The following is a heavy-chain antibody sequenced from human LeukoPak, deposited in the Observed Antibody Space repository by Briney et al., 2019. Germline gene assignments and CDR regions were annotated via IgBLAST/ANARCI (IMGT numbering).Heavy chain of an antibody. CDR3: KSGGAAPGNFDS. Sequence: GGSLRLSCAASGFTFTSYWMSWMRQAPGKGLQWVANIKHVGCEQYYVDSVEGRFTISRDKAKNSLYLQMNSLGVEDTAVYYCKSGGAAPGNFDSGGRGALVPVSS. CDR1: GFTFTSYW. CDR2: IKHVGCEQ. V-gene: IGHV3-7*01. D-gene: IGHD6-13*01. J-gene: IGHJ4*02.